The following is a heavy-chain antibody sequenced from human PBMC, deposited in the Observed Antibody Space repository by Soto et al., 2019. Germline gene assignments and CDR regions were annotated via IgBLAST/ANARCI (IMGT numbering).Heavy chain of an antibody. V-gene: IGHV1-69*01. CDR1: GGTFSSYA. CDR2: IIPIFGTA. Sequence: QVQLVQSGAEVKKPGSSVKVSCKASGGTFSSYAISWVRQAPGQGLEWMGGIIPIFGTANYAQKFQGRVTITADESTSTAYMELSSLRSEDTAVYYCARLTVVTDMQAYYFDYWGQGTWSPSPQ. J-gene: IGHJ4*02. D-gene: IGHD2-21*02. CDR3: ARLTVVTDMQAYYFDY.